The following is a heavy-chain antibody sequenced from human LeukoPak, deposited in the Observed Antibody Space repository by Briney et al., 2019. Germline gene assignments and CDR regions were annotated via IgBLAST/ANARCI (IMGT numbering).Heavy chain of an antibody. CDR3: ARALGSYAYTDAFDI. D-gene: IGHD1-26*01. Sequence: GGSLRLSCAASGFTFSSYTMNWVRQAPGKGLEWVSSISSSSTYIYYADSVRGRFTISRDNAKNSLYLQMNSLRAEDTAAYYCARALGSYAYTDAFDIWGQGTMVTVSS. V-gene: IGHV3-21*01. J-gene: IGHJ3*02. CDR1: GFTFSSYT. CDR2: ISSSSTYI.